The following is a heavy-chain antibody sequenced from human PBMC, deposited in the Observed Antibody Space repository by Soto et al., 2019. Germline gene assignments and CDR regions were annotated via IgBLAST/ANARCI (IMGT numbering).Heavy chain of an antibody. D-gene: IGHD6-19*01. Sequence: QVQLVESGGGVVQPGRSLRLSCAASGFTFSTYAMHWVRQAPGKGLEWVAVISYDGGNKYYADSVKGRFTISRDNSKNTLYRQMNSLRAEEAAVYYCARDNSPYSSGWHNRHFDYWGQGNLVNVSS. CDR1: GFTFSTYA. CDR2: ISYDGGNK. J-gene: IGHJ4*02. CDR3: ARDNSPYSSGWHNRHFDY. V-gene: IGHV3-30-3*01.